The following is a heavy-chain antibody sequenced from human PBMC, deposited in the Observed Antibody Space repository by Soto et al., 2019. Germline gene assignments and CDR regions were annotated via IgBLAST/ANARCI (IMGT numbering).Heavy chain of an antibody. V-gene: IGHV1-46*01. CDR1: GYTFTSYY. D-gene: IGHD3-3*01. CDR3: ARDGSGTVFDY. CDR2: INPSGGST. J-gene: IGHJ4*02. Sequence: QVQLVQSGAEVKKPGASVKVSCKASGYTFTSYYMHWVRQAPGQGLEWMGTINPSGGSTSYAQKFQGRVTMTRDTSTSTVYMELSSLRSEDTAVYYCARDGSGTVFDYWGQGTLVTVSS.